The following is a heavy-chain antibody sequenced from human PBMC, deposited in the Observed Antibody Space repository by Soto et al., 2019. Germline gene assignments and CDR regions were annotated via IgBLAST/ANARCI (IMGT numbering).Heavy chain of an antibody. CDR1: GFTFSSYW. CDR2: INGDGSTA. Sequence: EVQLVESGGGLVQPGGSLRLSCAASGFTFSSYWMNWVRQAPGKGLVWVSGINGDGSTATYADSVKGRFIISRDNAKNMLYLQMNSLTAEDTAVYYCARPRYDGSGTPFDHWGQGTLVTVSS. D-gene: IGHD3-22*01. V-gene: IGHV3-74*01. CDR3: ARPRYDGSGTPFDH. J-gene: IGHJ4*02.